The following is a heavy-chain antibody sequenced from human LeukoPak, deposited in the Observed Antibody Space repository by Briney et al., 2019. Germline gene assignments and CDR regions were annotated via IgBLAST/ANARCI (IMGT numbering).Heavy chain of an antibody. V-gene: IGHV3-23*01. Sequence: GGSLRLSCAASGFTFSSYAMTWVRQAPGKGLEWVSSISASDTSTYYADSVKGRFTISRDHSKNTLYLQMNSLRAEDTAVYYCAKNLHRVGLGGYWGQGTLVTVSS. J-gene: IGHJ4*02. CDR2: ISASDTST. D-gene: IGHD3-16*01. CDR3: AKNLHRVGLGGY. CDR1: GFTFSSYA.